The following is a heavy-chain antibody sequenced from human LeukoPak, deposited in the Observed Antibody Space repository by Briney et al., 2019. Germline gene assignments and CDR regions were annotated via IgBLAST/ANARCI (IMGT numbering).Heavy chain of an antibody. D-gene: IGHD7-27*01. CDR2: MYHSGST. V-gene: IGHV4-59*08. CDR3: ARGFRGDNFDY. Sequence: SETLSLTCTVSGGSITSYYWSWIRQPPGKGLEWIGTMYHSGSTNYNPSLKSRVAISVDTSKNQFSLKLSSVTAADTAVYFCARGFRGDNFDYWGQGTLVTVSS. CDR1: GGSITSYY. J-gene: IGHJ4*02.